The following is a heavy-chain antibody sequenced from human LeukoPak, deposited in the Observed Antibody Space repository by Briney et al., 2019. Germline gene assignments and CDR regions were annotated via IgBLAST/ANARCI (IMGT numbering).Heavy chain of an antibody. Sequence: GRSLRLSCAASGFTFSSYGMHWVRQAPGKGLEWVAVISYDGSNKYYADSVKGRFTISRDNSKNTLYLQMNSLRAEDTAVYYCAKGKDQLLSGDYYYGMDVWGQGTTVTVSS. CDR1: GFTFSSYG. CDR2: ISYDGSNK. CDR3: AKGKDQLLSGDYYYGMDV. J-gene: IGHJ6*02. D-gene: IGHD2-2*01. V-gene: IGHV3-30*18.